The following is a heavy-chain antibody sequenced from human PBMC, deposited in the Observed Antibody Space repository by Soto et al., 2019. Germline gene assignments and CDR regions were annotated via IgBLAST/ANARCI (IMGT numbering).Heavy chain of an antibody. CDR2: IYWNDDK. D-gene: IGHD4-17*01. CDR1: GFSLSTSGVG. J-gene: IGHJ4*02. CDR3: AHSGGDYGANPKRFDY. V-gene: IGHV2-5*01. Sequence: QITLKESGPTLVKPTQTLTLTCTFSGFSLSTSGVGVGWIRQPPGKALEWLALIYWNDDKRYSPSLKSRLTITKETSKNPVVLTMTNMEPVDTATYYWAHSGGDYGANPKRFDYWGQGTLVTVSS.